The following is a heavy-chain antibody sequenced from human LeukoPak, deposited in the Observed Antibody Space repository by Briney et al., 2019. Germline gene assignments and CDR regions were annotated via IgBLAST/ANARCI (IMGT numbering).Heavy chain of an antibody. CDR1: GFTFSSYE. CDR3: ARERSGSPY. Sequence: GGSLRLSCAASGFTFSSYEMNWVRQAPGKGLEWVSYISSSGSTIYYADSVKGRFTLSRDNAKNSLSLQLTSLRAEDTDVYYCARERSGSPYWGQGTLVTVSS. CDR2: ISSSGSTI. J-gene: IGHJ4*02. V-gene: IGHV3-48*03. D-gene: IGHD3-10*01.